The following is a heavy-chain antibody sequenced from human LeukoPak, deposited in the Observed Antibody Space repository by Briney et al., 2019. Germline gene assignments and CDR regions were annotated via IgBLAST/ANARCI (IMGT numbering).Heavy chain of an antibody. V-gene: IGHV5-51*01. D-gene: IGHD2-15*01. CDR3: ATPGSYCSGGSCIGY. Sequence: GESLKISCKGSGYSFTSYWIGWVRQMPGKGLEWMGTIYPGDSDTRYSPSFQGQVTISADKSISTAYLQWSSLKASDTAMYYCATPGSYCSGGSCIGYWGQGTLVTVSS. CDR2: IYPGDSDT. CDR1: GYSFTSYW. J-gene: IGHJ4*02.